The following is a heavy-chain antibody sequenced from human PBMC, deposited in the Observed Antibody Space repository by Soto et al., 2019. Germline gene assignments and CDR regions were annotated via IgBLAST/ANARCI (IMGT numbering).Heavy chain of an antibody. V-gene: IGHV4-39*01. D-gene: IGHD2-21*02. CDR3: ARQRTTVVTQAYFDH. CDR2: IYYSGRT. J-gene: IGHJ4*02. Sequence: SDTLSLTCLFYGDSLSSSSYYWGWLRPPPGKGLEWIGSIYYSGRTYYNPSFKSRVTISIDTSKNQFSLKLSSVTATDTAVYYCARQRTTVVTQAYFDHWGQGDLVTVS. CDR1: GDSLSSSSYY.